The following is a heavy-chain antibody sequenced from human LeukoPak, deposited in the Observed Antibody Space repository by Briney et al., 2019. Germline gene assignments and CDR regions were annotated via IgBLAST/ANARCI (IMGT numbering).Heavy chain of an antibody. V-gene: IGHV4-61*08. Sequence: SETLSLTCTVSGGSISSGGYYWSWIRQSPGKGLEWIGYIYHSGSTNYNPSLKSRVTISVDTSKNQVSLKLSSVTAADTAVYYCARHSNSAWPTFDYWGQGTLVTVSS. CDR2: IYHSGST. CDR1: GGSISSGGYY. CDR3: ARHSNSAWPTFDY. J-gene: IGHJ4*02. D-gene: IGHD6-19*01.